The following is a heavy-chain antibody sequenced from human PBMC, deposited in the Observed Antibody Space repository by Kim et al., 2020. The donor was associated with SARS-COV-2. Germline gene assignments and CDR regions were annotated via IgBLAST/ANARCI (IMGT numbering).Heavy chain of an antibody. CDR1: GYTFTSYY. J-gene: IGHJ5*02. Sequence: ASVKVSCKASGYTFTSYYMHWVRQAPGQGLEWMGIINPSGGSTSYAQKFQGRVTMTRDTSTSTVYMELSSLRSEDTAVYYCARMYGSGSYYPNWFDPWGQGTLVTVSS. D-gene: IGHD3-10*01. V-gene: IGHV1-46*01. CDR3: ARMYGSGSYYPNWFDP. CDR2: INPSGGST.